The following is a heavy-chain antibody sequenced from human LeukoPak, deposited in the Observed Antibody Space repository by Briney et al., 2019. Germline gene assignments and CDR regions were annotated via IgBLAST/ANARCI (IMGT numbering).Heavy chain of an antibody. CDR2: INHIGST. Sequence: SETLSLTCAVYGGSFSGYYWSWIRQPPGKGLEWIGEINHIGSTNYNPSLKSRVTISVDTSKNQFSLKLSSVTAADTAVYYCARGRAGGFASAAEHGGYFDYWGQGTLVTVSS. D-gene: IGHD6-13*01. CDR1: GGSFSGYY. J-gene: IGHJ4*02. CDR3: ARGRAGGFASAAEHGGYFDY. V-gene: IGHV4-34*01.